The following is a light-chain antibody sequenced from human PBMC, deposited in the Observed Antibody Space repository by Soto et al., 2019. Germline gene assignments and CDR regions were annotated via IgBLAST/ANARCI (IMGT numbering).Light chain of an antibody. CDR1: RSISNW. J-gene: IGKJ4*01. V-gene: IGKV1-5*01. CDR2: DAS. Sequence: DIQMTQSPSTLSASVGDRVTITCRASRSISNWLAWYQQRPGIAPKLLIFDASILQSGVPSRFSGSGSGTEFTLSISRLQTDDFATYYCQQYGSFSPITFGGGTKVEL. CDR3: QQYGSFSPIT.